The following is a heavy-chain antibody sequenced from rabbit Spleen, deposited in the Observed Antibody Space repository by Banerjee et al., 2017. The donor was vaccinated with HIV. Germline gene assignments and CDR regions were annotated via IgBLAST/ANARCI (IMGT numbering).Heavy chain of an antibody. V-gene: IGHV1S40*01. CDR1: GFSFSNSYY. CDR2: IYGGSGGST. J-gene: IGHJ4*01. Sequence: QSLEESGGDLVKPGASLTLTCTASGFSFSNSYYLCWVRQAPGKGLECIACIYGGSGGSTWYASWAKGRFTISKTSSTTVTLQLTSLTAADTATYFCARETSSGWGVVSYYFNLWGPGTLVTVS. D-gene: IGHD4-1*01. CDR3: ARETSSGWGVVSYYFNL.